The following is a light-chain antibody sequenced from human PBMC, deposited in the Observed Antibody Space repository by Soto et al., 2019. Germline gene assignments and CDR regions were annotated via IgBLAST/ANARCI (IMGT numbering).Light chain of an antibody. CDR1: SSDVGGYNY. Sequence: QSALTQPRSVSGSPGQSVTISCTGTSSDVGGYNYVSWYQHHPGKAPKLMIYDVNKRPSGVPHRFSGSKSGNTASLTISGLQAEDEADYYCCSYAVSYISYVFGSGTKVTVL. V-gene: IGLV2-11*01. CDR2: DVN. CDR3: CSYAVSYISYV. J-gene: IGLJ1*01.